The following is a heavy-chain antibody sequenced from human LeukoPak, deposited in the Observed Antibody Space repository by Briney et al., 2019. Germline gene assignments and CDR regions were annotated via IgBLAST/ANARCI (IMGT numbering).Heavy chain of an antibody. CDR1: GGSFSGYY. D-gene: IGHD6-13*01. Sequence: SETLSLTCAVYGGSFSGYYWSWIRQPPGKGLEWIGEINHSGSTNYNPSLKSRVTMSVDTSKNQFSLKLSSVTAADTAVYYCARDHSSSSWYFDYWGQGTLVTVSS. J-gene: IGHJ4*02. V-gene: IGHV4-34*01. CDR3: ARDHSSSSWYFDY. CDR2: INHSGST.